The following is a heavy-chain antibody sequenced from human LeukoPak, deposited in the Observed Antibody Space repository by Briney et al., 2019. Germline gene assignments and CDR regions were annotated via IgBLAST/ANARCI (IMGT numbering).Heavy chain of an antibody. V-gene: IGHV1-69*05. Sequence: SVKVSCKASGGTFSSYAISWVRQAPGQGLEWMGGIIPIFGTANYAQKFQGRVTITTDESTSTAYMELSSRRSEDTAVYYCARDRGCSSTSCYRLSHFDYWGQGTLVTAPS. CDR3: ARDRGCSSTSCYRLSHFDY. J-gene: IGHJ4*02. CDR1: GGTFSSYA. D-gene: IGHD2-2*01. CDR2: IIPIFGTA.